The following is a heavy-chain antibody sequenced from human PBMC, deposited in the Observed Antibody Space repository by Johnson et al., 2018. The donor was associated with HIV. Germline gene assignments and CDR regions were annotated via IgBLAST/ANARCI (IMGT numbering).Heavy chain of an antibody. CDR2: ISHSASSI. CDR1: GFIFSDYY. Sequence: QVQLVESGGGLVKPGGSLRLSCAASGFIFSDYYLTLIRQAPGKGLEWISYISHSASSIYYAASAKIRFPISRDNAKTSLYLQMNSLRVEDTAVYYCARGIVGGNYAQRDAFDIWGQGTTVTVSS. V-gene: IGHV3-11*04. J-gene: IGHJ3*02. CDR3: ARGIVGGNYAQRDAFDI. D-gene: IGHD4-23*01.